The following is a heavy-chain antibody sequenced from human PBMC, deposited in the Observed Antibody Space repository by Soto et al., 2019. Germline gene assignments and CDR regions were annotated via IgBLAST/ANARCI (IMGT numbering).Heavy chain of an antibody. D-gene: IGHD3-10*01. CDR3: ARAPGSGSYFNPYYYYGMDV. Sequence: SEPLSLTCTVSRGSISSSSYYWGWLRQPPGKGLEWIGSIYYSGSTYYNPSLKSRVTISVDTSKNQFSLKLSSVTAADTAVYYCARAPGSGSYFNPYYYYGMDVWGQGTTVTVSS. J-gene: IGHJ6*02. CDR2: IYYSGST. V-gene: IGHV4-39*01. CDR1: RGSISSSSYY.